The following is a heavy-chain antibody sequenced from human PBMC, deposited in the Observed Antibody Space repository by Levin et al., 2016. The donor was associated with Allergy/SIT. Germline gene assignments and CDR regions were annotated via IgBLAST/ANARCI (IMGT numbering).Heavy chain of an antibody. D-gene: IGHD6-13*01. CDR3: ARCIAAAAYYYGMDV. V-gene: IGHV1-3*01. CDR2: INAGDGNT. J-gene: IGHJ6*02. Sequence: ASVKVSCKASGYTFINYAIHWVRQAPGQRLEWMGWINAGDGNTKYSQKFQGRVTITRDTSASTAYMELSSLRSEDTAVYYCARCIAAAAYYYGMDVWGQGTTVTVS. CDR1: GYTFINYA.